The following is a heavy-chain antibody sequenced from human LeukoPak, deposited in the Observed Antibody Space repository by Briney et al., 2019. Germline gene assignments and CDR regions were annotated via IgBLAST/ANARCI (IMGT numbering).Heavy chain of an antibody. D-gene: IGHD2-2*02. Sequence: PSETLSLTCTASGGSISSSSYYWGWIRQPPGKGLEWIGSIYYSGSTYYNPSLKSRVTISVDTSKNQFSLKLSSVTAADTAVYYCAREGGPREYQLLYLTNWFDPWGQGTLVTVSS. V-gene: IGHV4-39*02. J-gene: IGHJ5*02. CDR2: IYYSGST. CDR1: GGSISSSSYY. CDR3: AREGGPREYQLLYLTNWFDP.